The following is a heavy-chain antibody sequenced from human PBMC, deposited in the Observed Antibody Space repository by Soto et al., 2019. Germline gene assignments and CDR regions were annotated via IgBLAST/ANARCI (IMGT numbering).Heavy chain of an antibody. CDR2: IIPIFGTA. V-gene: IGHV1-69*06. D-gene: IGHD6-6*01. J-gene: IGHJ5*02. CDR3: ASEEYSSSSWLDP. Sequence: QVQLVQSGAEVKKPGSSVKVSCNASGGTFSSYAISWVRQAPGQGLECMGGIIPIFGTANYAQKFQGRVTITPDTSTSTAYMELSSLTSEDTAVYYCASEEYSSSSWLDPWGQGTLVTVSS. CDR1: GGTFSSYA.